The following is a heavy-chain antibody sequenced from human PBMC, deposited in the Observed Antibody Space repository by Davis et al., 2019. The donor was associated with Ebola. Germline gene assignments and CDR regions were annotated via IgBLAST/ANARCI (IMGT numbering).Heavy chain of an antibody. J-gene: IGHJ5*02. CDR3: ARDLKGSYGSVNWFDP. D-gene: IGHD3-10*01. CDR1: GFTFSSYG. Sequence: PGGSLRLSCAASGFTFSSYGMHWVRQAPGKGLEWVAVISYDGSNKYYADSVKGRFTISRDNSKNTLYLQMNSLRAEDTAVYYCARDLKGSYGSVNWFDPWGQGTLVTVSS. CDR2: ISYDGSNK. V-gene: IGHV3-30*03.